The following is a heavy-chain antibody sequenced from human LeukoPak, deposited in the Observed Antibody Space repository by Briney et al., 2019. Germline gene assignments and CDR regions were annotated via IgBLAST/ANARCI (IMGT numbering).Heavy chain of an antibody. Sequence: PGGSLRLSCAVSGFIFRNYAIHWVRQAPGKGLEWVAVISYDGSDQYYADSVKGRFTISRDNSKNTLYLQINSLRAEDTAVYYCAREEVDQLSFDYWGQGTLVSVSS. D-gene: IGHD2-2*01. CDR3: AREEVDQLSFDY. J-gene: IGHJ4*02. CDR1: GFIFRNYA. V-gene: IGHV3-30*04. CDR2: ISYDGSDQ.